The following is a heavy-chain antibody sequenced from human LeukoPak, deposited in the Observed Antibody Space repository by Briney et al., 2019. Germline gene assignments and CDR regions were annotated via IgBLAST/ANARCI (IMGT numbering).Heavy chain of an antibody. D-gene: IGHD2-2*01. Sequence: SETLSLTCTVSGGSISGYYWSWIRQPPGKGLEWIGEINHSGSTNYNPSLKSRVTISVDTSKNQFSLKLSSVTAADTAVYYCARRVVPAAPFDYWGQGTLVTVSS. CDR1: GGSISGYY. CDR2: INHSGST. J-gene: IGHJ4*02. V-gene: IGHV4-34*01. CDR3: ARRVVPAAPFDY.